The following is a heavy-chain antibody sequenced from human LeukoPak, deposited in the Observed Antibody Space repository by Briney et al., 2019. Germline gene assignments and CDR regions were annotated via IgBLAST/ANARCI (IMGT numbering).Heavy chain of an antibody. J-gene: IGHJ1*01. CDR2: IYYSGST. CDR1: GGSISSYY. V-gene: IGHV4-59*01. D-gene: IGHD6-13*01. Sequence: ASETLSLTCTVSGGSISSYYWSWIGQPPGKGLEWIGYIYYSGSTNYNPSLKSRVTISVDTSKNQFSLKLSSVTAADTAVYYCAREVAAAGTAYFQHWGQGTLVTVSS. CDR3: AREVAAAGTAYFQH.